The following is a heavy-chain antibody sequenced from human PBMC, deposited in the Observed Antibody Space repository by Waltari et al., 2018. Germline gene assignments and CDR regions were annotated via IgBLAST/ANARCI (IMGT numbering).Heavy chain of an antibody. V-gene: IGHV3-30-3*01. CDR1: GFPFSNSA. CDR2: ISYDGTNK. CDR3: ARGAGIKYNYFDY. J-gene: IGHJ4*02. Sequence: QVQLVESGGGVVQPGRSLRLSCAVSGFPFSNSAMHWVRQAPGKGLEWVAVISYDGTNKYYADSVKGRFTISRDYSKNTLYLQMNSLRAEDTAVYYCARGAGIKYNYFDYWGQGTLVTVSS. D-gene: IGHD3-10*01.